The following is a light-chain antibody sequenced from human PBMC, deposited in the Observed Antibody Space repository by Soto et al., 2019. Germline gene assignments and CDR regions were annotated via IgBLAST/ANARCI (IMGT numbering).Light chain of an antibody. V-gene: IGLV2-14*02. CDR2: EGS. CDR3: CSYTSNTALV. CDR1: SSDVGSYNL. Sequence: QSALTQPASVSGSPGQSITISCTGTSSDVGSYNLVSWYQQHPGKAPKLMIYEGSKRPSGVSNRFSGSKSGNTASLTISGLQAEDEADYYCCSYTSNTALVFGTGTKVTVL. J-gene: IGLJ1*01.